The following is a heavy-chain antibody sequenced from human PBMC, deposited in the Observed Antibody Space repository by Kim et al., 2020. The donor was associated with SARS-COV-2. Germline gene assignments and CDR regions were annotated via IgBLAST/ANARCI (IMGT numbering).Heavy chain of an antibody. V-gene: IGHV4-31*03. D-gene: IGHD3-3*01. CDR3: ASAPERITIFGVVIGHIDY. J-gene: IGHJ4*02. CDR2: IYYSGST. CDR1: GGSISSGGYY. Sequence: SETLSLTCTVSGGSISSGGYYWSWIRQHPGKGLEWIGYIYYSGSTYYNPSLKSRVTISVDTSKNQFSLKLSSVTAADTAVYYCASAPERITIFGVVIGHIDYSGQGTLVTVSP.